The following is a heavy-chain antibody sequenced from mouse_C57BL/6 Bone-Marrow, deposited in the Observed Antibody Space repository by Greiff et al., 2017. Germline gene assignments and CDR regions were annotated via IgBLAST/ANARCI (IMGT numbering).Heavy chain of an antibody. V-gene: IGHV1-26*01. CDR1: GYTFTDYY. Sequence: VQLQQSGPELVKPGASVKISCKASGYTFTDYYMNWVKQSHGKSLEWIGDINPNNGGTSYNQKFKGKATLTVDKSSSTAYMELRSLTSEDSAVYYCARGGNWDFEYWGQGTTLTVSS. J-gene: IGHJ2*01. CDR3: ARGGNWDFEY. D-gene: IGHD4-1*02. CDR2: INPNNGGT.